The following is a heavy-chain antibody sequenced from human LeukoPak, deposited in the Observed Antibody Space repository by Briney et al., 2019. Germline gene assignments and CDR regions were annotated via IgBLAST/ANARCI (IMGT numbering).Heavy chain of an antibody. J-gene: IGHJ5*02. Sequence: GGSLRLSCAASGFPFSHHAMSWVRQPPGKGLEWVSAISNGNTYYADSVRGRFTISRDDSKNMVYLQMNSLRVEDTALYYCVREAGYCASVCLKSNWFDPWGQGTLVTVSS. D-gene: IGHD2-21*02. CDR2: ISNGNT. CDR3: VREAGYCASVCLKSNWFDP. CDR1: GFPFSHHA. V-gene: IGHV3-23*01.